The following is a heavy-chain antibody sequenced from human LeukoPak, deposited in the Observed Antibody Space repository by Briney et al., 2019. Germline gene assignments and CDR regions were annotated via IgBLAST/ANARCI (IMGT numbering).Heavy chain of an antibody. V-gene: IGHV1-18*01. CDR3: ARDRGTWIQLWLIDY. J-gene: IGHJ4*02. CDR2: ISAYNGNT. Sequence: GASVKVSCKASVYTYTIWGISWVRQAPGQGLEWMGWISAYNGNTNYAQKFQGRVTVTTDTSTSTAYMELRSLRSDDTAVYYCARDRGTWIQLWLIDYWGQGTLVTVSS. D-gene: IGHD5-18*01. CDR1: VYTYTIWG.